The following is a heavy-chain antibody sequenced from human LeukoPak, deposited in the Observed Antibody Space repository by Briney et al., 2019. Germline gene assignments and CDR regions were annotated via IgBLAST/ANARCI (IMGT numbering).Heavy chain of an antibody. CDR3: AKAPRSTTVTPDY. J-gene: IGHJ4*02. Sequence: GGSLRLSCAASGFTFSSYGMHWVRQAPGKGLEWVAVISYDGSDKYYADSVKGRFTISRDNSKNTLYLQVNSLRAEDTAVYYCAKAPRSTTVTPDYWGQGTLVTVSS. CDR1: GFTFSSYG. CDR2: ISYDGSDK. V-gene: IGHV3-30*18. D-gene: IGHD4-17*01.